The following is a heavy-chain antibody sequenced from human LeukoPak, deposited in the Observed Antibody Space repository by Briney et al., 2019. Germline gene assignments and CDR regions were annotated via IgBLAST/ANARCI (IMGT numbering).Heavy chain of an antibody. J-gene: IGHJ3*02. V-gene: IGHV4-4*07. CDR3: ARDPINIAAAGTIEAFDI. Sequence: SETLSLTCTVSGGSISSYYWSWIRQPAGKGLEWIGRIYTSGSTNYNPSLKSRVTMSVDTSKNQFSLKLSSVTAADTAVYYCARDPINIAAAGTIEAFDIWGQGTMVTVSS. CDR2: IYTSGST. D-gene: IGHD6-13*01. CDR1: GGSISSYY.